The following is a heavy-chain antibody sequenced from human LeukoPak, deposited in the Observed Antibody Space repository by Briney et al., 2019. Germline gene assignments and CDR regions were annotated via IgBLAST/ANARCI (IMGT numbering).Heavy chain of an antibody. CDR2: INHSGSA. CDR3: ARTVSGRPYYFDK. D-gene: IGHD4-11*01. V-gene: IGHV4-34*01. CDR1: GGSFSGYY. Sequence: PSETLSLTCAVSGGSFSGYYWTWIRQPPGKGLEWIGEINHSGSANYNPSLKSRVTISLDTSKNQFSLKLSSVTAADTAVYYCARTVSGRPYYFDKWGQGTLVTVSS. J-gene: IGHJ4*02.